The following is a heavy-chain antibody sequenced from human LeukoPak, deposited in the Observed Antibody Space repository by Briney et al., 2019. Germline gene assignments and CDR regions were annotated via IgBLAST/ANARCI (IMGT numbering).Heavy chain of an antibody. J-gene: IGHJ4*02. Sequence: GGSLRLSCAASGFTFSSYSMNWVRQAPGKGLEWVSYISSSSSTIYYADSVKGRFTISRDNAKNSLYLQMNSLRAEDTAVYYCARESRDYVWGSYRHPRLDYWGQGALVTVSS. V-gene: IGHV3-48*01. CDR2: ISSSSSTI. D-gene: IGHD3-16*02. CDR3: ARESRDYVWGSYRHPRLDY. CDR1: GFTFSSYS.